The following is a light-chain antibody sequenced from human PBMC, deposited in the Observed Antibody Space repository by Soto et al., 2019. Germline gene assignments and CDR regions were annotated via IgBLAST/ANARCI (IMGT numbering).Light chain of an antibody. CDR3: SSDAGNYNYV. Sequence: QSALTQPPSASGSPGQSVTIPCTGTSSDVGGYDHVSWYQQHPGKASKLMIYEVTKRPAGVPDRFSGSKSGNTASLTVSGLQAEDEADYYCSSDAGNYNYVFGTGTKVTVL. CDR2: EVT. V-gene: IGLV2-8*01. J-gene: IGLJ1*01. CDR1: SSDVGGYDH.